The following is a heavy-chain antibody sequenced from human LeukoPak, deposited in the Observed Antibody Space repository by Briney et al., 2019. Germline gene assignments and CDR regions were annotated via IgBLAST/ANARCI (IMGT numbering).Heavy chain of an antibody. CDR3: ARNSCSGGSCYENRGYFDY. CDR1: GGSISSGSYY. D-gene: IGHD2-15*01. V-gene: IGHV4-61*02. Sequence: SETLSLTCTVSGGSISSGSYYWSWIRQPAGKGLEWIGRIYISGSTNYNPSLKSRVTISVDTSKNQFSLKLSSVTAADTAVYYRARNSCSGGSCYENRGYFDYWGQGTLVTVSS. CDR2: IYISGST. J-gene: IGHJ4*02.